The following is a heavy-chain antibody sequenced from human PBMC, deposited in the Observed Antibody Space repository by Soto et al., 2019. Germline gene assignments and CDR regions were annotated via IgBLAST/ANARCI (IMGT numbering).Heavy chain of an antibody. CDR2: ISYDGSNT. V-gene: IGHV3-30-3*01. Sequence: QVQMVESGGCVVQPGRSLRLSCAASGFTFSHYAMHWVRQAPGKGLAWVAFISYDGSNTYYSDSVEGRFTISKDNSKHTLFMQMKDLRGGDTAVYYCAKRAVVSAFDVWGRGTMVTVSS. D-gene: IGHD2-15*01. CDR3: AKRAVVSAFDV. CDR1: GFTFSHYA. J-gene: IGHJ3*01.